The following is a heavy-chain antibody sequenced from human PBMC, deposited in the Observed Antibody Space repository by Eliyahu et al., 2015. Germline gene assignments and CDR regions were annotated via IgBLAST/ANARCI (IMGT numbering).Heavy chain of an antibody. CDR3: AHRLPLPGYDFWSGYFDY. J-gene: IGHJ4*02. V-gene: IGHV2-5*02. Sequence: QITLKESGPTLVKPTQTLTLTCSFSGFSFTRGVGVGWIRQPPGKALEWLALIYWDDDKRYRPSLMRRLTVTRDVAKSQVVLTMTDVDPADTATYFCAHRLPLPGYDFWSGYFDYWARESWSPFPQ. CDR2: IYWDDDK. CDR1: GFSFTRGVG. D-gene: IGHD3-3*01.